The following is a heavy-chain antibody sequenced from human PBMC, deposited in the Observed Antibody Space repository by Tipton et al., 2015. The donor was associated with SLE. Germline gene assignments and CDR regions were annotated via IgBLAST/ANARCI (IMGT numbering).Heavy chain of an antibody. CDR3: AKDRNYYDSSGYQAFDY. Sequence: SLRLSCAASGFTFSSYGMHWVRQAPGKGLEWVAFIRYDGSNKYYADSVKGRFTISRDNSKNTLYLQMNSLRAEDTAVYYCAKDRNYYDSSGYQAFDYWGQGTLVTVSS. CDR2: IRYDGSNK. D-gene: IGHD3-22*01. V-gene: IGHV3-30*02. CDR1: GFTFSSYG. J-gene: IGHJ4*02.